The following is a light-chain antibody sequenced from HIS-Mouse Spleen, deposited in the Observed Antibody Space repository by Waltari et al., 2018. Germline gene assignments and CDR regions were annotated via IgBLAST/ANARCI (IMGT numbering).Light chain of an antibody. CDR1: SRDVGGYNY. Sequence: QSALTQPASVSGSPGQSTTISCPGTSRDVGGYNYVSWYQQHPGKAPKLMIYEVSNRPSGVSNRFSGSKSGNTASLTISGLQAEDEADYYCSSYTSSSTYVFGTGTKVTVL. V-gene: IGLV2-14*01. CDR2: EVS. J-gene: IGLJ1*01. CDR3: SSYTSSSTYV.